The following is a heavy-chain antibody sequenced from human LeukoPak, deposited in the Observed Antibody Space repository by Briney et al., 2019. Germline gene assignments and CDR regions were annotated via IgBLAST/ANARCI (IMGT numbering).Heavy chain of an antibody. V-gene: IGHV3-21*01. CDR2: ISSSSSYI. CDR1: GFTFSSYS. CDR3: ARVFFSVAGGVDY. J-gene: IGHJ4*02. D-gene: IGHD6-19*01. Sequence: GGSLRLSCAASGFTFSSYSTNWVRQAPGKGLEWVSSISSSSSYIYYADSVKGRFTISRDNAKNSLYLQMNSLRAEDTAVYYCARVFFSVAGGVDYWGQGTLVTVSS.